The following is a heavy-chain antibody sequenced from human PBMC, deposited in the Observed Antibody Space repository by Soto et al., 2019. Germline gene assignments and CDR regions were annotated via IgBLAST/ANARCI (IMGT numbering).Heavy chain of an antibody. J-gene: IGHJ6*02. CDR1: GGSISSYY. CDR2: IYYSGST. CDR3: ARARYYYGMDV. Sequence: SDTLSLTCTVSGGSISSYYWSWIRQPPGKGLEWIGYIYYSGSTNYNPSLKSRVTISVDTSKNQFSLKLSSVTAADTAVYYCARARYYYGMDVWGQGTTVTVSS. V-gene: IGHV4-59*01.